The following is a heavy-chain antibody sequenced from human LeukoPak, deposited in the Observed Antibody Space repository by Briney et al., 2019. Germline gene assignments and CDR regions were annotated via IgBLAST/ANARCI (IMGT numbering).Heavy chain of an antibody. CDR3: ASSYFYDGNRYFDY. Sequence: SETLSLTCNVSGGSITSSYWNWIRQPPGKGLEWIGYIYYTGSTNSNPSLKSRLTISLDTSKKQFSLKLSSVTAADTATYYCASSYFYDGNRYFDYWGQGALVTVSS. CDR2: IYYTGST. D-gene: IGHD3-22*01. CDR1: GGSITSSY. V-gene: IGHV4-59*08. J-gene: IGHJ4*02.